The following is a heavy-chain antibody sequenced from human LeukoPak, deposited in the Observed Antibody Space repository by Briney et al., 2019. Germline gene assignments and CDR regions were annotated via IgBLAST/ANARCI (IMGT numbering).Heavy chain of an antibody. D-gene: IGHD6-19*01. Sequence: ASVKVSCKASGYTFTGYYMHWVRQAPGQGLEWMGRIIPILGIANYAQKFQGRVTITADKSTSTAYMELSSLRSEDTAVYYCARAVAGTGYFDYWGQGTLVTVSS. CDR1: GYTFTGYY. CDR3: ARAVAGTGYFDY. J-gene: IGHJ4*02. V-gene: IGHV1-69*04. CDR2: IIPILGIA.